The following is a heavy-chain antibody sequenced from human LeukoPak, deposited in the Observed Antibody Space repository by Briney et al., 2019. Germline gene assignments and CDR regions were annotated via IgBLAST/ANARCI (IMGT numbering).Heavy chain of an antibody. CDR2: ISGSGGYT. CDR3: TREGTWDDFDY. CDR1: GFSFSTYA. V-gene: IGHV3-23*01. J-gene: IGHJ4*02. Sequence: GGSLRLSCAGSGFSFSTYAMTWVRQAPGMGLESVSAISGSGGYTYYADSVKGRFTISRDNAKNSLSLQMNSLRAEDTALYYCTREGTWDDFDYWGQGTRVTVSS. D-gene: IGHD1-1*01.